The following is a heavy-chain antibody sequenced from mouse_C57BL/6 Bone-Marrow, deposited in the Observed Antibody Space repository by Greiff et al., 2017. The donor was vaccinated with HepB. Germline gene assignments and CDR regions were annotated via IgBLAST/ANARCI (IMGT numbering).Heavy chain of an antibody. J-gene: IGHJ4*01. D-gene: IGHD2-1*01. CDR1: GFTFSDFY. CDR2: SRNKANDYTT. Sequence: EVQVVESGGGLVQSGRSLRLSCATSGFTFSDFYMEWVRQAPGKGLEWIAASRNKANDYTTEYSASVKGRFIVSRDTSQSILYLQMNALRAEDTAIYYCARDLYYGAMDYWGQGTSVTVSS. V-gene: IGHV7-1*01. CDR3: ARDLYYGAMDY.